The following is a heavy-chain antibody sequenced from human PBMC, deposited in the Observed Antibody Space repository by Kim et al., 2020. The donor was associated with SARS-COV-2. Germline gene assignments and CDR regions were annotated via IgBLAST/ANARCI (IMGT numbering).Heavy chain of an antibody. CDR2: ISYDGSNK. J-gene: IGHJ3*02. D-gene: IGHD2-2*01. CDR1: GFTFSSYA. V-gene: IGHV3-30*04. Sequence: GGSLRLSCAASGFTFSSYAMHWVRQAPGKGLEWVAVISYDGSNKYYADSVKGRFTISRDNSKNTLYLQMNSLRAEDTAVYYCARAPVVPAAPYGDAFDIWGQGTMVTVSS. CDR3: ARAPVVPAAPYGDAFDI.